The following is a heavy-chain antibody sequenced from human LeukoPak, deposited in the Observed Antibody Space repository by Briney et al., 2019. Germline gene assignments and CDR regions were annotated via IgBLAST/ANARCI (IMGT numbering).Heavy chain of an antibody. CDR1: VYTFTSFG. CDR3: ARPGGGGFDP. Sequence: ASVKVSCKASVYTFTSFGISWVRQAPGQGLEWMGWISTYNGDTNYAQKFQGRVTMTRNTSISTAYMELRSLRAEDTAVYYCARPGGGGFDPWGQGTLVTVSS. V-gene: IGHV1-18*01. J-gene: IGHJ5*02. D-gene: IGHD1-14*01. CDR2: ISTYNGDT.